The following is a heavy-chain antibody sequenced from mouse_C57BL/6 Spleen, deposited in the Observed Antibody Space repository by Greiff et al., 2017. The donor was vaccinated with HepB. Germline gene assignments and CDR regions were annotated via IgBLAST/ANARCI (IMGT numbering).Heavy chain of an antibody. CDR2: IYPGDGDT. CDR1: GYAFSSYW. J-gene: IGHJ4*01. CDR3: ARTYYDYDDGDYYAMDY. V-gene: IGHV1-80*01. D-gene: IGHD2-4*01. Sequence: QVQLKQSGAELVKPGASVKISCKASGYAFSSYWMNWVKQRPGKGLEWIGQIYPGDGDTNYNGKFKGKATLTADKSSSTAYMQLSSLTSEDSAVYFCARTYYDYDDGDYYAMDYWGQGTSVTVSS.